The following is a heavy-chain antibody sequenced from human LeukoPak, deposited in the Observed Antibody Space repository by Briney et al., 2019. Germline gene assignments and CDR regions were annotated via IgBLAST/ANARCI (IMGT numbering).Heavy chain of an antibody. CDR3: AKGQWIQLWLVYPFDY. J-gene: IGHJ4*02. Sequence: QAGGSLRLSCAASGFTFSSYAMSWVRQAPGKGLEWVSAISGSGGSTYYADSVKGRFTISRDNSKNTLYLQMNSLRAEDTAVYYCAKGQWIQLWLVYPFDYWGQGTLVTVSS. D-gene: IGHD5-18*01. V-gene: IGHV3-23*01. CDR2: ISGSGGST. CDR1: GFTFSSYA.